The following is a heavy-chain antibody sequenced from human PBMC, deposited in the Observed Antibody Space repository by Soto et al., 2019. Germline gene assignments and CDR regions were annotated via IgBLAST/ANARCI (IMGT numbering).Heavy chain of an antibody. D-gene: IGHD6-13*01. CDR1: GFTFSSYG. Sequence: GGSPRLSCAASGFTFSSYGMHWFRQAPGKGLEWVAVIWYDGSNKYYADSVKGRFTISRDNSKNTLYLQMNSLRAEDTAVYYCARDPGQLENFDYWGQGTLVTVSS. J-gene: IGHJ4*01. V-gene: IGHV3-33*01. CDR3: ARDPGQLENFDY. CDR2: IWYDGSNK.